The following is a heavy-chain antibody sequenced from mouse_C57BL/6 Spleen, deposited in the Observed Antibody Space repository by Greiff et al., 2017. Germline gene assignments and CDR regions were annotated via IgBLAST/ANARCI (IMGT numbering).Heavy chain of an antibody. CDR3: AREVAGENYFDY. J-gene: IGHJ2*01. Sequence: QVQLQQPGAELVKPGASVKLSCKASGYTFTSYWMHWVKQRPGQGLEWIGMIHPNSGSTNYNEKFKSKATLTVDKSSSTAYMQLSSLTSEDSAVYYCAREVAGENYFDYWGQGTTLTVSS. CDR1: GYTFTSYW. CDR2: IHPNSGST. V-gene: IGHV1-64*01.